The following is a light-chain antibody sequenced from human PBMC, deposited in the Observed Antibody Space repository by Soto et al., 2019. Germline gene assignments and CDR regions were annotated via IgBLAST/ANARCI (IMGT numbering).Light chain of an antibody. CDR1: SSYVGGYNY. V-gene: IGLV2-14*01. J-gene: IGLJ1*01. CDR3: SSYTSSSTLDV. CDR2: EVS. Sequence: QSVLTQPASVSGSPGQSITISCTGTSSYVGGYNYVSWYQQHPGKAPKLMIYEVSNRPSGVSNRFSGSKSGNTASLTISGLQAEDEADYYCSSYTSSSTLDVFGTGTKVTVL.